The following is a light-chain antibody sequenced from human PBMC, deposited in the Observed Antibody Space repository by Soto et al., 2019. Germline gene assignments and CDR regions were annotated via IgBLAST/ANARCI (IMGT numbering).Light chain of an antibody. CDR2: DAS. Sequence: IQMKMSPSTLSASLGDRVTITCRASQTINEWLAWYPHKTGKAPKLIIYDASNLETGVPSRFRGSGSGTDVTLTINSLQPEDFETDDCQQRYTVPLTCGQGTKVDIK. CDR3: QQRYTVPLT. CDR1: QTINEW. J-gene: IGKJ1*01. V-gene: IGKV1-5*01.